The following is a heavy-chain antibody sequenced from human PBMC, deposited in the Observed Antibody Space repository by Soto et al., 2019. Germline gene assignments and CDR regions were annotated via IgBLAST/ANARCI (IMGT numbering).Heavy chain of an antibody. D-gene: IGHD3-9*01. V-gene: IGHV3-23*01. CDR1: GFTFEAHA. J-gene: IGHJ3*02. Sequence: GGSLRLSCAASGFTFEAHAMTWVRQAQGKGLEWVSSISANGAYTFYADSVKGRFTVSRDNSKNTLYLQMNSLRAEDTAVYYCARDPNYDILTGPDAFDIWGQGTMVTVS. CDR3: ARDPNYDILTGPDAFDI. CDR2: ISANGAYT.